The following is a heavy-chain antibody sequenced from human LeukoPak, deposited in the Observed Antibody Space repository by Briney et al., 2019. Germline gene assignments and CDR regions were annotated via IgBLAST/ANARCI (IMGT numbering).Heavy chain of an antibody. D-gene: IGHD6-6*01. CDR1: GYTFTSYG. CDR2: ISAYNGNT. V-gene: IGHV1-18*01. CDR3: ARGRAARPYYYYYYYMDV. J-gene: IGHJ6*03. Sequence: ASVKVSCRASGYTFTSYGISWVRQAPGQGLEWMGWISAYNGNTNYAQKLQGRVTMTTDTSTSTAYMELRSLRSDDTAVYYCARGRAARPYYYYYYYMDVWGKGTTVTVSS.